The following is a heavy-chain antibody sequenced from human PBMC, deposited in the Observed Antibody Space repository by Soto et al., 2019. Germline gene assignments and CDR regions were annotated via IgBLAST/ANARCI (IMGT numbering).Heavy chain of an antibody. V-gene: IGHV3-23*01. CDR1: GFTFSSYT. CDR3: AKDHRYCSGSSCYYDTFDI. Sequence: GGSLRLSCAASGFTFSSYTMSWVRQAPGKELEWVSDITGGGVSTYYADSVKGRFTISRGNSKNTLYLQMNSLRAEDTAVYYCAKDHRYCSGSSCYYDTFDIWGQGTMVTVSS. D-gene: IGHD2-15*01. J-gene: IGHJ3*02. CDR2: ITGGGVST.